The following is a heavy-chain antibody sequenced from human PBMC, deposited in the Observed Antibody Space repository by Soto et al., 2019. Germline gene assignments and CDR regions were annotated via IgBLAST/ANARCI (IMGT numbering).Heavy chain of an antibody. Sequence: PWRSQGLCCAASGFTFSSYAMSWVRQAPGKGLEWVSAISGSGGSTYYADSVEGRFTISRDNSKNTLYLQMNSLRAEDTAVYYCANGFPACYTPNWSDSW. V-gene: IGHV3-23*01. CDR3: ANGFPACYTPNWSDS. CDR1: GFTFSSYA. D-gene: IGHD2-2*02. J-gene: IGHJ5*01. CDR2: ISGSGGST.